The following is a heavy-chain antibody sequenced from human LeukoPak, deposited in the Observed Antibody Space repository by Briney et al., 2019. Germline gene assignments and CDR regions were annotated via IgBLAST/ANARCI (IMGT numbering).Heavy chain of an antibody. J-gene: IGHJ4*02. V-gene: IGHV3-15*01. CDR3: TTNPTVTTLDY. CDR1: GFTFSSYW. D-gene: IGHD4-17*01. Sequence: GGSLRLSCAASGFTFSSYWMSWVRQAPGKGLEWVGRIKSKTDGGTTDYAAPVKGRFTISRDDSKNTLYLQMNSLKTEDTAVYYCTTNPTVTTLDYWGQGTLVTVSS. CDR2: IKSKTDGGTT.